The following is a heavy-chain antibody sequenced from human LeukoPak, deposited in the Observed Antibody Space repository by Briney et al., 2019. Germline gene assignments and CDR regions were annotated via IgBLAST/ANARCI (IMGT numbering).Heavy chain of an antibody. CDR2: INPSGGST. V-gene: IGHV1-46*01. CDR1: GYTFTSYY. J-gene: IGHJ4*02. CDR3: ARLNSRDGYNSYFDY. D-gene: IGHD5-24*01. Sequence: GASVKVSCKASGYTFTSYYMHWVRQAPGQGLEGMGMINPSGGSTSYAQKFQGRVTMTRDTSTSTVYMELSSLRSEDTAVYYCARLNSRDGYNSYFDYWGQGTLVTVSS.